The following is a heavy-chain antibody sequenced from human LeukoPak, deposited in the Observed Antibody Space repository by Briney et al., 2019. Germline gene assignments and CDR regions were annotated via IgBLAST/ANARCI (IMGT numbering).Heavy chain of an antibody. V-gene: IGHV3-30*03. CDR1: GFTFSSYS. CDR2: IPDDGNSE. CDR3: AGGTYYFDY. J-gene: IGHJ4*02. Sequence: GGSLRLSCAAPGFTFSSYSMNWVRQAPGKGLEWVAFIPDDGNSEYYADPVRGRFTVSRDSSRNTLYLQMNSLRAEDSALYYCAGGTYYFDYWGQGTLVTVTS. D-gene: IGHD1-7*01.